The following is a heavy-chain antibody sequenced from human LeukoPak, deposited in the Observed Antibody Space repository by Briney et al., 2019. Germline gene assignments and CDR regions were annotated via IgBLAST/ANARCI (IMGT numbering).Heavy chain of an antibody. J-gene: IGHJ4*02. V-gene: IGHV4-59*01. CDR3: AALAVAGIGDFDY. D-gene: IGHD6-19*01. Sequence: SETLSLTCTVSGGSISSYYWSWIRQPPGKGLEWIGYIYYSGSTNYNPSLKSRVTISVDTSKNQFSLKLSSVTAADTAVYYCAALAVAGIGDFDYWGQGTLVTVSS. CDR2: IYYSGST. CDR1: GGSISSYY.